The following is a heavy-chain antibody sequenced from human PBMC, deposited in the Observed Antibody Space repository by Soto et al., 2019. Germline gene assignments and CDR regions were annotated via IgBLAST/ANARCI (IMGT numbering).Heavy chain of an antibody. CDR1: GFLFNTYW. CDR3: AIGVGDYNYLDS. Sequence: EVQLVESGGGLVQPGGSLRLSCAASGFLFNTYWMFWVRQAPRKGLLWVSRIKSDGSSTTYADSVKGRFTISRDNAKNTLYLQMPRLRAEDTAVYSCAIGVGDYNYLDSWGQGILVTVSS. V-gene: IGHV3-74*01. J-gene: IGHJ4*02. D-gene: IGHD3-9*01. CDR2: IKSDGSST.